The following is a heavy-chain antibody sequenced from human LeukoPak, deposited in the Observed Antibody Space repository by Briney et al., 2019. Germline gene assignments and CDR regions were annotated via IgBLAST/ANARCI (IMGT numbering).Heavy chain of an antibody. Sequence: SETLSLTCTVSGGSISSYYWSWIRQPPGKGLEWIGYIYYSGSTNYNPSLKSRVTISVDTSKNQFSLKLSSVTAADTALYYCARSRGCFDYWSQGTLVTVSS. CDR1: GGSISSYY. CDR3: ARSRGCFDY. V-gene: IGHV4-59*01. CDR2: IYYSGST. D-gene: IGHD6-19*01. J-gene: IGHJ4*02.